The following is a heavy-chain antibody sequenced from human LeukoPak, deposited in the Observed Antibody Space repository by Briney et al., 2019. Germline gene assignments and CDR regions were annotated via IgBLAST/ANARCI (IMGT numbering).Heavy chain of an antibody. CDR2: IWYDGSNK. CDR1: GFTFSSYG. V-gene: IGHV3-33*01. CDR3: ATSAHIEVVTASPPDY. D-gene: IGHD2-21*02. J-gene: IGHJ4*02. Sequence: GGSLRLSCVASGFTFSSYGMHWVRQAPGKGLEWVAVIWYDGSNKNYADSVKGRFTISRDNSKNTLYLQMSGLRAEDTAVYYCATSAHIEVVTASPPDYWGQGTLVTVTS.